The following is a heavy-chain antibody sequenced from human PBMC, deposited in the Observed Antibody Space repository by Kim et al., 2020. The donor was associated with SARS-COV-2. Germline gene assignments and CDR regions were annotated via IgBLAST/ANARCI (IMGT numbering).Heavy chain of an antibody. J-gene: IGHJ6*02. CDR1: GFTFSSYA. D-gene: IGHD3-9*01. CDR2: ISGSGGST. V-gene: IGHV3-23*01. Sequence: GGSLRLSCAASGFTFSSYAMSWVRQAPGKGLEWVSAISGSGGSTYYADSVKGRFTISRDNSKNMLYLQMNSLRAEDTAVYYCAKVRERRLGYYYYGMDVWGQGTTVTVSS. CDR3: AKVRERRLGYYYYGMDV.